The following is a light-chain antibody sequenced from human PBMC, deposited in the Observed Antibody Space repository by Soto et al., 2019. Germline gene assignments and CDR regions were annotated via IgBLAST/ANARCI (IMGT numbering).Light chain of an antibody. CDR3: ASYTSSGTRV. Sequence: QSALTQPASVSGSPGQSITISCTGTSSDVGGYNYVSWYQQHPGKAPKFMIYEVTNRPSGVSNRFSGSKSGNTASLTISGLQAEDEADYYCASYTSSGTRVFGTGTNLTVL. V-gene: IGLV2-14*01. CDR1: SSDVGGYNY. J-gene: IGLJ1*01. CDR2: EVT.